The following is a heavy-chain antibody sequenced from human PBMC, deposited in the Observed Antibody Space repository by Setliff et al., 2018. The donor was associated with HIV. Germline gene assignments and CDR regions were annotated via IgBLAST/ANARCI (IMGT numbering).Heavy chain of an antibody. CDR3: ARVATGPESFDI. CDR1: GGSISSYY. J-gene: IGHJ3*02. V-gene: IGHV4-59*01. CDR2: VYSTGST. D-gene: IGHD3-9*01. Sequence: PSETLSLTCTVSGGSISSYYWSWIRQPPGKALEWIGYVYSTGSTNYKSSLKSRVTISVDTSKNQFSLKLSSVTAADTAVYYCARVATGPESFDIWGQGTMVTV.